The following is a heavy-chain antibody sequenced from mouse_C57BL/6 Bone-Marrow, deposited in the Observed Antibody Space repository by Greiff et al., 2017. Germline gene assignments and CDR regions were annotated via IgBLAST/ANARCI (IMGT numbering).Heavy chain of an antibody. CDR3: AREGPYCYGSSPYYFDY. CDR1: GYTFTSYW. Sequence: QVQLQQPGAELVKPGASVKLSCKASGYTFTSYWMHWVKQRPGQGLEWIGMIHPNSGSTNYNEKFKSKATLTVDKSSSTAYMQLSSLTSEDSAVYYCAREGPYCYGSSPYYFDYWGQGTTLTVSS. V-gene: IGHV1-64*01. J-gene: IGHJ2*01. CDR2: IHPNSGST. D-gene: IGHD1-1*01.